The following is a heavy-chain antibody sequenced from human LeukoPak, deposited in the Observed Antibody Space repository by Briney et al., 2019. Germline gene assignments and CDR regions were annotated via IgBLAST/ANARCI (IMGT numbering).Heavy chain of an antibody. CDR2: IYYSGST. D-gene: IGHD1-14*01. CDR3: ARGTGFDY. Sequence: PSETLSLTCTVSGGSISSYYWSWIRQPPGKGLEWIGYIYYSGSTNYNPSLKSRVTISVDTSKNQFSLKLSSVTAADTAVYYCARGTGFDYWAREPWSPSPQ. J-gene: IGHJ4*02. V-gene: IGHV4-59*01. CDR1: GGSISSYY.